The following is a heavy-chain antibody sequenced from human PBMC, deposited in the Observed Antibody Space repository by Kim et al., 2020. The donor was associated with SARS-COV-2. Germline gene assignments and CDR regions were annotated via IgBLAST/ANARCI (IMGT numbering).Heavy chain of an antibody. CDR3: TSAADYDN. J-gene: IGHJ4*02. CDR1: AYNFANYW. Sequence: GESLKISCKSSAYNFANYWITWVRQMPGKGLEWMGRIDPRDSFTTYSPDFQGHVSISADKSIRTPYLQWSSLKTSDTAVYFCTSAADYDNWGQGTLVTVSS. V-gene: IGHV5-10-1*01. D-gene: IGHD6-25*01. CDR2: IDPRDSFT.